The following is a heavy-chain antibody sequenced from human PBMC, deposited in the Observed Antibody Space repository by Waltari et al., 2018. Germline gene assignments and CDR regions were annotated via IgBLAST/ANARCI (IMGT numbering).Heavy chain of an antibody. CDR1: GCSISSSSYY. D-gene: IGHD4-17*01. Sequence: QLQLQESGPGLVKPSATLSLTCTVSGCSISSSSYYWGWIRQPPGKGLEWLGSIYYIGSTYYNPSLKSRVTISVDTSKNQFSLKLSSVTAADTAVYYCARTHDYGDPYYFDYWGQGTLVTVSS. V-gene: IGHV4-39*07. J-gene: IGHJ4*02. CDR2: IYYIGST. CDR3: ARTHDYGDPYYFDY.